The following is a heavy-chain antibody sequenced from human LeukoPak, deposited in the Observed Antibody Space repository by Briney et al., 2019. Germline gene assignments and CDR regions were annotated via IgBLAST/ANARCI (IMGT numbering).Heavy chain of an antibody. D-gene: IGHD3-22*01. Sequence: GESLKISCKGSGYSFNTYWIGWVRQMPGKGLEWMGIIYPGDSDTKYSPSFQGQVTISADKSISTAYLQWSSLKASDTAMYYCARLTPLYYDSTPGYFDYWGQGTLVTVSS. V-gene: IGHV5-51*01. CDR3: ARLTPLYYDSTPGYFDY. CDR2: IYPGDSDT. J-gene: IGHJ4*02. CDR1: GYSFNTYW.